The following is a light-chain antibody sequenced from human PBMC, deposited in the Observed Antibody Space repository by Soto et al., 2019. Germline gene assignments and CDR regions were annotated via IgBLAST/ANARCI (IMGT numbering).Light chain of an antibody. J-gene: IGLJ2*01. V-gene: IGLV1-44*01. CDR3: AAWDDSLNGVV. Sequence: QSVLTQPPSASGTPRQRITISCSGSSSNIGSNTVNWYQQIAGTAPKLLIYSNNQRPSGVPDRFSGSKSGTSASLAISGLXSEDEADFYCAAWDDSLNGVVFGGGTQLTVL. CDR1: SSNIGSNT. CDR2: SNN.